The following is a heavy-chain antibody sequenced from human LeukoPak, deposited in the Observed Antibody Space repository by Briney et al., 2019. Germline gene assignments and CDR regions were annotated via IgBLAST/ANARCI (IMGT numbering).Heavy chain of an antibody. CDR1: GGTFSSYA. CDR3: ARDSGYSYGVDY. J-gene: IGHJ4*02. V-gene: IGHV1-69*13. D-gene: IGHD5-18*01. Sequence: SVKVSCKASGGTFSSYAISWVRQAPGQGLEWMGGIIPIFGTANYAQKFQGRVTITADESASTAYMELSSLRSEDTAVYYCARDSGYSYGVDYWGQGTLVTVSS. CDR2: IIPIFGTA.